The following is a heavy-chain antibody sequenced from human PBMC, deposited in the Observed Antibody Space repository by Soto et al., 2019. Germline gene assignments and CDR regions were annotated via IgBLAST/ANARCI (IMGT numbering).Heavy chain of an antibody. D-gene: IGHD3-22*01. V-gene: IGHV4-31*03. CDR1: GGSISSGGYY. CDR3: ARGSYYDSSGYYGP. CDR2: IYYSGST. J-gene: IGHJ5*02. Sequence: SETLSLTCTVSGGSISSGGYYWSWIRQHSGKGLEWIGYIYYSGSTYYNPSLKSRVTISVDTSKNQFSLKLSSVTAADTAVYYCARGSYYDSSGYYGPWGQGTLVTVSS.